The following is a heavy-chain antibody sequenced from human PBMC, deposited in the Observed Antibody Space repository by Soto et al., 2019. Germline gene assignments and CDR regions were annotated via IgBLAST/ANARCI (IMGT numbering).Heavy chain of an antibody. V-gene: IGHV1-3*01. CDR3: ARASYSSGWDLDY. Sequence: ASVTVSCTASGYTFTSYAMHWVRQAPGQRLEWMGWINAGNSNTKYSQRFQGRVTITRDTSASTAYMELSSLRSEDTAVYYCARASYSSGWDLDYWGQGTLVTVSS. CDR2: INAGNSNT. J-gene: IGHJ4*02. D-gene: IGHD6-19*01. CDR1: GYTFTSYA.